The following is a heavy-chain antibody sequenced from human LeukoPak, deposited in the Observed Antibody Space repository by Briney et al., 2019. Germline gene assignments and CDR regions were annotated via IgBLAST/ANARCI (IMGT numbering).Heavy chain of an antibody. CDR1: GGSLSGYY. CDR3: ARARSGKWGFDY. Sequence: PSETLSLTCAVYGGSLSGYYWSWIRQSPGKGLEWIGEINDSGSTNYNPSLKSRVTISVDTSKNQFSLKLTSVTAADTAVYYCARARSGKWGFDYWGQGTLVTVSS. CDR2: INDSGST. J-gene: IGHJ4*02. V-gene: IGHV4-34*01. D-gene: IGHD1-26*01.